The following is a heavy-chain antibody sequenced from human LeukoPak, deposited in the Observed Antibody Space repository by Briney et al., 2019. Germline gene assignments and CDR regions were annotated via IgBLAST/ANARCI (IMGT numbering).Heavy chain of an antibody. CDR3: ATTTGTTRLFQH. J-gene: IGHJ1*01. V-gene: IGHV4-59*01. CDR1: GGSFSGYY. Sequence: PSETLSLTCAVYGGSFSGYYWSWIRQPPGKGLEWIGYIYYSGSTNYNPSLKSRVTISLDTSKNQFSLKLSSVTAADTAIYYCATTTGTTRLFQHWGQGTLVTVSS. CDR2: IYYSGST. D-gene: IGHD4-11*01.